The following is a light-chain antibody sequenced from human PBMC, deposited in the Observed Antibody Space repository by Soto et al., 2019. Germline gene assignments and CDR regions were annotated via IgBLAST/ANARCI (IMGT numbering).Light chain of an antibody. CDR3: QQYGRSPLT. CDR1: QSVSSSY. V-gene: IGKV3-20*01. Sequence: EIVLTQSPGTLSLSPGERATLSCRASQSVSSSYLAWYQQKPGQAPRLLIYGASSRATGIPDRFSGSGSGTDFTITISSRELEEFAVYYCQQYGRSPLTFGGGTKVEIK. CDR2: GAS. J-gene: IGKJ4*01.